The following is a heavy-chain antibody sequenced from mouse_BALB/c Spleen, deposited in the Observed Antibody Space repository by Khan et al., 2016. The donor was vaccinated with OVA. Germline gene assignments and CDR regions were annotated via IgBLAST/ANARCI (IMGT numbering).Heavy chain of an antibody. Sequence: VQLQQSGAELVKAGASVKMSCKASGYTFTSYWMHWVKQRLGQGLEWFAETNPTNGRTYYNEKFKSKATLTVDKSSSTAYMLLRGPTFEDSAVYDCARIKKIVATYFDYWGQGTTLTVSS. D-gene: IGHD1-1*01. CDR3: ARIKKIVATYFDY. CDR1: GYTFTSYW. V-gene: IGHV1S81*02. CDR2: TNPTNGRT. J-gene: IGHJ2*01.